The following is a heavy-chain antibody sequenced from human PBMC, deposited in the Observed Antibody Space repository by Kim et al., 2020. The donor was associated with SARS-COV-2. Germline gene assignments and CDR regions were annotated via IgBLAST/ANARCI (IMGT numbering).Heavy chain of an antibody. CDR3: ARDLVTAVFTYGMDV. J-gene: IGHJ6*02. CDR1: GFTFSGYS. CDR2: IGSSSSYT. D-gene: IGHD2-15*01. Sequence: GGSLRLSCAASGFTFSGYSINWVRQAPGKGLEWVSSIGSSSSYTYYAGSVKGRFTIARDDAKNSLYLQMISLRAEDTAVYYCARDLVTAVFTYGMDVWGQGTTVTVSS. V-gene: IGHV3-21*04.